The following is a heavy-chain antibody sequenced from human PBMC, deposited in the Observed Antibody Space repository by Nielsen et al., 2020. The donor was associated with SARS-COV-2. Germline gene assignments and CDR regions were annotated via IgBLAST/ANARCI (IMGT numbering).Heavy chain of an antibody. D-gene: IGHD5-18*01. CDR3: ARAAGGGYSYGGSYFDY. CDR2: IWYDGSNK. Sequence: GESLKISCAASGFTFNTYGMHWVRQAPGKGLEWVALIWYDGSNKYYADSVKGRFTISRDNSKNTLYLQMNSLRAEDTAVYYCARAAGGGYSYGGSYFDYWGQGTLVTVSS. CDR1: GFTFNTYG. J-gene: IGHJ4*02. V-gene: IGHV3-30*02.